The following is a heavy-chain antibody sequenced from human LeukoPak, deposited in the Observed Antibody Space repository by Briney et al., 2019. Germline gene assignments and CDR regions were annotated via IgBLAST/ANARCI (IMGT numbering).Heavy chain of an antibody. CDR1: GFTFSSYG. V-gene: IGHV3-23*01. CDR3: AKDAPKYYYDSSGYHDAFHI. J-gene: IGHJ3*02. Sequence: GGSLRLSCAASGFTFSSYGMSWVRQAPGKGLEWVSAISGSGGSTYYADSVKGRFTTSRDNSKNTLYLQMNSLRAEDTAVYYCAKDAPKYYYDSSGYHDAFHIWGQGTMVTVSS. D-gene: IGHD3-22*01. CDR2: ISGSGGST.